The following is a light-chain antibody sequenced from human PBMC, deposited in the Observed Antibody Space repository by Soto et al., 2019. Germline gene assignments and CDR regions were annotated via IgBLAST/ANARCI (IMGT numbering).Light chain of an antibody. J-gene: IGLJ1*01. CDR2: EVT. V-gene: IGLV2-14*01. CDR1: SSDVGAYNY. Sequence: QSALTQPASVSGSPGQSITISCTGTSSDVGAYNYVSWYQQYPGKAPRLMISEVTSRPSGISNRFSGSKSGNSASLTISGLQAEDEADYSCSSYTGSSTLYVFGTGTKVTVL. CDR3: SSYTGSSTLYV.